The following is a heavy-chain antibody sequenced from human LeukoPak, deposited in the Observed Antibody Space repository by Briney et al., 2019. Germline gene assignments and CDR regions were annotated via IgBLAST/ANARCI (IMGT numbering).Heavy chain of an antibody. CDR3: ARLRGSGSHDAFDI. CDR1: GYRFTTYW. D-gene: IGHD3-10*01. CDR2: IYPGDSDT. Sequence: GESLKISCKGSGYRFTTYWIGWVRQMPGKGLEWMGIIYPGDSDTRYSPSFKGQVTISADRSISTAYLQWSSLQAADTAIYYCARLRGSGSHDAFDIWGQGTMVTVSS. J-gene: IGHJ3*02. V-gene: IGHV5-51*01.